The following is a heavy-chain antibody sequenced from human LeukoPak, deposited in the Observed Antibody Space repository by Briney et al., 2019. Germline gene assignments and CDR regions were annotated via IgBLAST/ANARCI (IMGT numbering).Heavy chain of an antibody. J-gene: IGHJ3*02. CDR2: ISSSGSTI. V-gene: IGHV3-48*03. D-gene: IGHD2-2*01. CDR3: AKWADGPSIVVVPAAMELGAFDI. CDR1: GFTFSSYE. Sequence: PGGTLRLSCAASGFTFSSYEMNRVRQAPGKGLEWVSYISSSGSTIYYADSVKGRFTISRDNAKNSLYLQMNSLRAEDTAVYYCAKWADGPSIVVVPAAMELGAFDIWGQGTMVTVSS.